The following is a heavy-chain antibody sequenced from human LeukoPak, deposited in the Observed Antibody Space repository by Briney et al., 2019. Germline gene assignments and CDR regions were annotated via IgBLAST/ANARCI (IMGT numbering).Heavy chain of an antibody. CDR2: IFHSVDV. CDR3: ARVVASTSIDF. V-gene: IGHV4-38-2*02. J-gene: IGHJ4*02. Sequence: SETLSLTCIVSGYSIISDYFWGWVRQPPGKGPEWIGSIFHSVDVYYNPSLTSRVTLSVDPSNNRFSLKVTSVTAADTAIYYCARVVASTSIDFWGQGTLVTVSS. D-gene: IGHD2-15*01. CDR1: GYSIISDYF.